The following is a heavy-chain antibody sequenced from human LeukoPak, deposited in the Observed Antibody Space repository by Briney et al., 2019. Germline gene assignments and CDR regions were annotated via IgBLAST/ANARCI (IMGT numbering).Heavy chain of an antibody. CDR2: ITGSGDYT. CDR1: GFTFSNYA. J-gene: IGHJ4*02. CDR3: AKRSGINYGYFDS. D-gene: IGHD1-26*01. V-gene: IGHV3-23*01. Sequence: GGTLRLSCAASGFTFSNYAMSWVRQVPGKGLEWVSTITGSGDYTDYADSVKGRFTISRDNSKNTAYLQMISLRAEDTAVYYCAKRSGINYGYFDSWGQGALVTVSS.